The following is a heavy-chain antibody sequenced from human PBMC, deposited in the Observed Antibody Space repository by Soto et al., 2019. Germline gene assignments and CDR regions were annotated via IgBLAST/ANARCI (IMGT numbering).Heavy chain of an antibody. CDR1: GYTFTSYD. Sequence: QVQLVQSGAEVKKPGASVKVSCKASGYTFTSYDIIWVRQATGQGLEWMGWMNPSTGNTDSAEKFPGSLTMTRNTSISTVYMELSSLSFEDTAVYYCARGRIIVAGGFDPWGQGTLVTVSS. CDR3: ARGRIIVAGGFDP. V-gene: IGHV1-8*01. CDR2: MNPSTGNT. J-gene: IGHJ5*02. D-gene: IGHD6-19*01.